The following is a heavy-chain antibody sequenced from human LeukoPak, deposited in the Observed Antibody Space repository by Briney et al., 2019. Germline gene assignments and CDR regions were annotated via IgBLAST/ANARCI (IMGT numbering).Heavy chain of an antibody. CDR3: AREGYEVISPFDY. J-gene: IGHJ4*02. CDR2: IKQDGSEK. Sequence: TGGSLRLSCAASGFTFSSYWMSWVRQAPGKGLEWVANIKQDGSEKYYVDSVKGRFTISRDNAKNSLYLQMNSLRAEDTAVYYCAREGYEVISPFDYWGQGTLVTVSS. V-gene: IGHV3-7*01. CDR1: GFTFSSYW. D-gene: IGHD3-22*01.